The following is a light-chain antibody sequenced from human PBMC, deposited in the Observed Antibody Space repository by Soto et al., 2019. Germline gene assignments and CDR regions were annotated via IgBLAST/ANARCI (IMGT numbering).Light chain of an antibody. V-gene: IGKV3-20*01. CDR1: QSVSSSY. Sequence: EIVLTQSPGTLSLSPGERATLSCRASQSVSSSYLAWYQQKPGQAPRLLIYGASGRATGIPDRFSGSGSGTDFTLTISRLEAEDFAVYSCQQYCSSPPMYTFGQGTKLEIK. J-gene: IGKJ2*01. CDR2: GAS. CDR3: QQYCSSPPMYT.